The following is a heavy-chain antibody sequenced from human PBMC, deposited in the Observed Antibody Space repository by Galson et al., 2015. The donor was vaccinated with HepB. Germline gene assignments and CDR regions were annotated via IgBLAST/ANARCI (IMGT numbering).Heavy chain of an antibody. CDR3: ARDASSWSRDY. D-gene: IGHD2/OR15-2a*01. CDR2: ISSGNNI. V-gene: IGHV3-21*01. J-gene: IGHJ4*02. CDR1: GFTFKSYS. Sequence: SLRLSCAVSGFTFKSYSMSWVRQATGKGLEWVSSISSGNNIYYADSVKGRFTISRDNTKNSLYLQMNSLSTEDTALYYCARDASSWSRDYWGQGTLVTVSS.